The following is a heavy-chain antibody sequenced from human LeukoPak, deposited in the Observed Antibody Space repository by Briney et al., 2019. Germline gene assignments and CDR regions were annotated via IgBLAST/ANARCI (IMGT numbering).Heavy chain of an antibody. CDR1: GGSISSYY. D-gene: IGHD3-22*01. J-gene: IGHJ3*02. CDR2: TYYSGST. CDR3: ARHERGRMIVPAKGAFDI. Sequence: PSDTLSLTCTVSGGSISSYYWSWIRQPPGKGLEWIGYTYYSGSTNYNPSLKSRVTISVDTSKNQFSLKLSSVTAADTAVYYCARHERGRMIVPAKGAFDIWGQGTMVTVSS. V-gene: IGHV4-59*08.